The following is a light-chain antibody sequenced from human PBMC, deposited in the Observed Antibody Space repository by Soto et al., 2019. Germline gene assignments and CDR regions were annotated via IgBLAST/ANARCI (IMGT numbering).Light chain of an antibody. V-gene: IGKV3-11*01. CDR3: PQRTNWPPA. J-gene: IGKJ4*01. Sequence: EIVLTQSPGILSLSPGDGATLSCRASQSVSSNYLAWYQQKPGQAPRLLIYDSSNRATGIPARFSGSGSGTDFTLTISGLEPEDFAVYYCPQRTNWPPAFGGGTKGDIK. CDR2: DSS. CDR1: QSVSSNY.